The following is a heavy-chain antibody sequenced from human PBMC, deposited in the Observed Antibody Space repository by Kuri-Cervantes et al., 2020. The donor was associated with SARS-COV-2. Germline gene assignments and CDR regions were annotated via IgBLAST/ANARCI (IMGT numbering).Heavy chain of an antibody. Sequence: GESLKISCAASGFSLNDYGMNWVRLAPGKGLEWVAVISYDGSNKYYADSVKGRFTISRDNSKNTLYLQMNSLRAEDTAVYYCARDHSRAMVRGVRFNWFDPWGQGTLVTVSS. V-gene: IGHV3-30*03. CDR2: ISYDGSNK. CDR1: GFSLNDYG. J-gene: IGHJ5*02. D-gene: IGHD3-10*01. CDR3: ARDHSRAMVRGVRFNWFDP.